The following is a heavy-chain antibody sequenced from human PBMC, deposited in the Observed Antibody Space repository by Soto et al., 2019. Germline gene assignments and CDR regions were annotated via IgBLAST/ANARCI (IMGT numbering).Heavy chain of an antibody. CDR2: IRGSGDTT. Sequence: GGSLRLSCAASGFTFSSYARSWVRQAPGKGLEWVSAIRGSGDTTYYADSVKGRFTISRDNSKSTLYLQMNSLRAEDTAVYYCARDAAWLAQYWGRGTLVTVSS. D-gene: IGHD6-19*01. CDR1: GFTFSSYA. V-gene: IGHV3-23*01. J-gene: IGHJ4*02. CDR3: ARDAAWLAQY.